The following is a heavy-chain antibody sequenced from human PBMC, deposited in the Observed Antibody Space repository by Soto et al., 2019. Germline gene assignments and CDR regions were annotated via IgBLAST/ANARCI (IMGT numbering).Heavy chain of an antibody. Sequence: SVKVSCKASGGTFSSYAISWVRQAPGQGLEWMGGIIPIFGTANYAQKFQGRVTITADESTSTAYMELSSLRSEDTAVYYCARARDIVLVPAAAHITVFDYWGQGTLVTVSS. V-gene: IGHV1-69*13. D-gene: IGHD2-2*01. CDR1: GGTFSSYA. J-gene: IGHJ4*02. CDR2: IIPIFGTA. CDR3: ARARDIVLVPAAAHITVFDY.